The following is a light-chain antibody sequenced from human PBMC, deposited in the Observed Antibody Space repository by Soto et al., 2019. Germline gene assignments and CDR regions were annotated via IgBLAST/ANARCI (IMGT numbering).Light chain of an antibody. Sequence: QSALTQPASVSGSPGQSITISCTGTSSDVGGYNLVSWYQQHPGKAPKLMIYEVSKRPSGVSNRFSGSKSGNTASLTISGLQAEDEADYYCCSYASSSPYVFGTGTKVTVL. CDR2: EVS. V-gene: IGLV2-23*02. CDR1: SSDVGGYNL. J-gene: IGLJ1*01. CDR3: CSYASSSPYV.